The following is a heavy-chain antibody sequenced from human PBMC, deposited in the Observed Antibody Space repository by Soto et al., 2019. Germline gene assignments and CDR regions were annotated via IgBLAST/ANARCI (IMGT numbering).Heavy chain of an antibody. CDR3: GRLAQSRAGPDP. Sequence: ASVKVSCKASGYTFTSYAMHWVRQAPGQRLEWMGWINAGNGNTKYSQKFQGRVTITRDTSASTAYMELSSLRSEDTAGYYWGRLAQSRAGPDPGGQETLV. D-gene: IGHD3-3*02. CDR1: GYTFTSYA. CDR2: INAGNGNT. J-gene: IGHJ5*02. V-gene: IGHV1-3*01.